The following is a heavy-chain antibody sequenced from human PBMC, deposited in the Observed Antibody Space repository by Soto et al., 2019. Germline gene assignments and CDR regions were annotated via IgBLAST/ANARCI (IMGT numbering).Heavy chain of an antibody. D-gene: IGHD2-15*01. Sequence: QVQLVQSGAEVKKPGSSVKVSCKASGGTFSSYAISWVRQAPGQGLEWMGGIIPIFGTANYAQKFHGRVTITAYESKSPADMELSSLRSYDTDVYYCARGAFPRLRNCSGGSCYGYAFDIWGQVTMVTVSS. J-gene: IGHJ3*02. V-gene: IGHV1-69*01. CDR2: IIPIFGTA. CDR1: GGTFSSYA. CDR3: ARGAFPRLRNCSGGSCYGYAFDI.